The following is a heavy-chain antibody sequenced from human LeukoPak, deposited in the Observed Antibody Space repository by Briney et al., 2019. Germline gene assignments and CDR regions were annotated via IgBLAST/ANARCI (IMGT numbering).Heavy chain of an antibody. V-gene: IGHV3-30*02. CDR2: IRYDGGNK. J-gene: IGHJ4*02. CDR1: GFTFSTYA. Sequence: GGSLRLSRAASGFTFSTYAMHWVRQAPGKGLEWVAFIRYDGGNKYYADSVKGRFTISRDNSKNTLYLQMNSLRPEDTAVYYCAKDGPRRDGYNDHWGQGTLVTVSS. CDR3: AKDGPRRDGYNDH. D-gene: IGHD5-24*01.